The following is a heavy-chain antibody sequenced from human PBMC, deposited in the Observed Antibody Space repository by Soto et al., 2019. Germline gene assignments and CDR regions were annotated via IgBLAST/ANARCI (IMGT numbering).Heavy chain of an antibody. CDR1: GYAFTTYG. Sequence: QVHLVQSGAEVKKPGASVKVSCKGSGYAFTTYGITWVRQAPGQGLEWMGWISAHNGKTNYAQKLQGRVTVTRATSTSRANMELRGLRSDDTAVYYCARGRYGDYWGQGALVTVSS. CDR3: ARGRYGDY. V-gene: IGHV1-18*01. CDR2: ISAHNGKT. D-gene: IGHD1-1*01. J-gene: IGHJ4*02.